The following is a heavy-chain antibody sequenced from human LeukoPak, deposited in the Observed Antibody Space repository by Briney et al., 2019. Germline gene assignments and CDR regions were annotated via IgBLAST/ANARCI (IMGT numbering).Heavy chain of an antibody. CDR2: IWYDGSNK. J-gene: IGHJ4*02. Sequence: GGSLRLSCAASGFTFSRNGMHWVRQAPGKGLEWVAVIWYDGSNKHYADSVKGRFTISRDNSKNTMSLQMNSLRAEDTVIYYCARDEGRFLEWFADYWGQGTLVTVSS. CDR1: GFTFSRNG. CDR3: ARDEGRFLEWFADY. D-gene: IGHD3-3*01. V-gene: IGHV3-33*01.